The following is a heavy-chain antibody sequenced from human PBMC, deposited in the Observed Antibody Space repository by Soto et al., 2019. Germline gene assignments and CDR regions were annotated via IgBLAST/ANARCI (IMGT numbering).Heavy chain of an antibody. V-gene: IGHV3-30-3*01. J-gene: IGHJ6*02. D-gene: IGHD2-2*02. Sequence: GGSLRLSCAASGFTFSSYAMHWVRQAPGKGLEWVAIISYDGSNKYYADFVKGRFTIARDNSKNTLYLQMNSLRAEDTAVYYCARGGYTYYYGMDVWGQGTTVTVSS. CDR3: ARGGYTYYYGMDV. CDR2: ISYDGSNK. CDR1: GFTFSSYA.